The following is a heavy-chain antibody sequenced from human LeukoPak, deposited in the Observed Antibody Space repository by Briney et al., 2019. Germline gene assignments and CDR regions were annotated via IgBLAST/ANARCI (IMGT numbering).Heavy chain of an antibody. J-gene: IGHJ5*02. Sequence: PSETLSLTCTVSGGSISNYYWSWIRQPPGKGLEWIGFIYYSGSTNYNPSLKSRVTISVDTSKNHFSLKLRSVTAADTAVYYCXXXXXXXXXYSSGWVNWFDPWGQGTLVTVSS. CDR3: XXXXXXXXXYSSGWVNWFDP. V-gene: IGHV4-59*12. D-gene: IGHD6-19*01. CDR1: GGSISNYY. CDR2: IYYSGST.